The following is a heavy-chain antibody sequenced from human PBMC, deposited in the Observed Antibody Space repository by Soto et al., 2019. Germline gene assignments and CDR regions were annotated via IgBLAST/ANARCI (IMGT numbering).Heavy chain of an antibody. CDR1: GGSISSSSYY. CDR3: ASVTTVTIGSLDY. Sequence: SETLSLTCTVSGGSISSSSYYWGWIRQPPGKGLEWIGSIYYSGSTYYNPSLKSRVTISVDTSKNQFSLKLSSVTAADTAVYYCASVTTVTIGSLDYWGQGTLVTVSS. J-gene: IGHJ4*02. D-gene: IGHD4-17*01. V-gene: IGHV4-39*01. CDR2: IYYSGST.